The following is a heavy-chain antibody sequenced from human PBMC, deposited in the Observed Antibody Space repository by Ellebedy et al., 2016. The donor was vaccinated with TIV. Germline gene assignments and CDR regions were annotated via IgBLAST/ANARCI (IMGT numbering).Heavy chain of an antibody. Sequence: SETLSLTXTVSGGSISSSSYYWGWIRQPPGKGLEWIGSIYYSRSTYYNPSLKSRVTISVDTSKNQFSLKLSSVTAADTAVYYCARGRGGPAARFDYWGQGTLVTVSS. CDR1: GGSISSSSYY. V-gene: IGHV4-39*07. J-gene: IGHJ4*02. D-gene: IGHD2-2*01. CDR3: ARGRGGPAARFDY. CDR2: IYYSRST.